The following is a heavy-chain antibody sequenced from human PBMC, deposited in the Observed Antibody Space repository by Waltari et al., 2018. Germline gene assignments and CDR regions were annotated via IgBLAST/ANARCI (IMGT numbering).Heavy chain of an antibody. CDR3: ARDLLYIGGNYFYSGLDV. V-gene: IGHV4-4*07. J-gene: IGHJ6*02. CDR1: GDSISGYY. CDR2: IHTTGRT. Sequence: QVQLQESGPGLVKPSETLSLTCTVSGDSISGYYWTWIRQPAGQGLEWIVRIHTTGRTSYNPSLKTRLTLSLDTSTNQFSLKLSSLTAADTAVYYCARDLLYIGGNYFYSGLDVWGQGTTVTVSS. D-gene: IGHD1-26*01.